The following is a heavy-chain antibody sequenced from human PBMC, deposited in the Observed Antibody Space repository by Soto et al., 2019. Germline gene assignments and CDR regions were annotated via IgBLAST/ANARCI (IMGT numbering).Heavy chain of an antibody. J-gene: IGHJ4*02. Sequence: PGWSLRLSCAASGFTFSSYGLHWVRQAPGKGLEWVAVIWYDGSNKYYADSVKGRFTISRDNSKNTPYLQMNSLRAEDTAVYYCAREEYYYDSSGYSYYFGYWGQGTLVTVPS. D-gene: IGHD3-22*01. CDR2: IWYDGSNK. CDR3: AREEYYYDSSGYSYYFGY. CDR1: GFTFSSYG. V-gene: IGHV3-33*01.